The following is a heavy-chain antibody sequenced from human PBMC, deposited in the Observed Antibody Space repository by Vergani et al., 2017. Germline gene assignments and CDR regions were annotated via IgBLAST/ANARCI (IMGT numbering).Heavy chain of an antibody. J-gene: IGHJ4*02. V-gene: IGHV3-53*01. Sequence: EVQLVESGGGLIQPGGSLRLSCAASGFTVSSNYMSWVRQAPGKGLEWVSVIYSGGSTYYADSVKGRFTISRDNSKNTLYLQMNSLRAEDTAVYYCAREGDDYGDYPFGYWGQGTLVTVSS. D-gene: IGHD4-17*01. CDR3: AREGDDYGDYPFGY. CDR1: GFTVSSNY. CDR2: IYSGGST.